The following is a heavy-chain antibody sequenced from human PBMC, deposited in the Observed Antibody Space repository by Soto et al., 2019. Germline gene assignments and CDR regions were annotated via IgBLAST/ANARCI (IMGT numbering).Heavy chain of an antibody. Sequence: EVQLVESGGGLVQPGGSLRLSCTASGFTFSGFWMHCVRQAPGKGLVWVSRINGDGSVPNYSDSVKGRCTNSRDNGKNTLDLQMNSLRVEDTAVYYCVRVKATSGWGAFDYWGQGALVTVSS. CDR2: INGDGSVP. J-gene: IGHJ4*02. CDR1: GFTFSGFW. V-gene: IGHV3-74*01. D-gene: IGHD6-19*01. CDR3: VRVKATSGWGAFDY.